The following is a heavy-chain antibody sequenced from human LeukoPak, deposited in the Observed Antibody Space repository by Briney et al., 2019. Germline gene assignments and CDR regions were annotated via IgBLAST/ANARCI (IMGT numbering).Heavy chain of an antibody. J-gene: IGHJ4*02. CDR2: ISGSGGST. D-gene: IGHD7-27*01. CDR1: GFTFSSYA. V-gene: IGHV3-23*01. Sequence: GGSLRLSCAASGFTFSSYAMSWVRQVPGKGLEWVSAISGSGGSTYYADSVKGRFTISRDNSKNTLYLQMNSLRAEVTAVYYCAKPETGDGQIDYWGQGTLVTVSS. CDR3: AKPETGDGQIDY.